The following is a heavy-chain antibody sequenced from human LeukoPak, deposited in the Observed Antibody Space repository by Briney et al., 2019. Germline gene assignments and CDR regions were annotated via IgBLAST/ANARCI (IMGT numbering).Heavy chain of an antibody. V-gene: IGHV5-51*01. Sequence: KPGESLKISCKGSGYSFTSYWIGWVRQMPGKGLEWMGIIYPGDSDTRYSPSFRGQVTISADKSISTAYLQWSSLKASDTAMYFCARLADGLGISAFDIWGQGTMVAVSS. D-gene: IGHD7-27*01. CDR2: IYPGDSDT. J-gene: IGHJ3*02. CDR1: GYSFTSYW. CDR3: ARLADGLGISAFDI.